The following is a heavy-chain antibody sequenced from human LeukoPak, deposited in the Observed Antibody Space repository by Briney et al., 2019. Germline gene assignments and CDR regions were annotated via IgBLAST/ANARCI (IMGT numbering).Heavy chain of an antibody. CDR3: AKPDYGDYEGNYFDY. V-gene: IGHV3-23*01. CDR1: GFTFSSYG. D-gene: IGHD4-17*01. CDR2: ISGSGGST. J-gene: IGHJ4*02. Sequence: PGGSLRLSCAASGFTFSSYGMSWVRQAPGKGLEWVSAISGSGGSTYYADSVKGRFTISRDNSKNTLYLQMNSLRAEDTAVYYCAKPDYGDYEGNYFDYWGQGTLVTVSS.